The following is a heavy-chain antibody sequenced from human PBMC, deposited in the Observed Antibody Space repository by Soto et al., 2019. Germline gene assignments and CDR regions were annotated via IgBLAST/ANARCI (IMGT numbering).Heavy chain of an antibody. V-gene: IGHV4-39*01. CDR2: IYYSGST. CDR3: AIVLGGLIFGVVTKYNWFDP. J-gene: IGHJ5*02. CDR1: GGSISSSSYY. Sequence: SETLSLTCTVSGGSISSSSYYWGWIRQPPGKGLEWIGSIYYSGSTYYNPSLKSRVTISVDTSKNQFSLKLSSVTAADTAVYYCAIVLGGLIFGVVTKYNWFDPWGQGTLVTVSS. D-gene: IGHD3-3*01.